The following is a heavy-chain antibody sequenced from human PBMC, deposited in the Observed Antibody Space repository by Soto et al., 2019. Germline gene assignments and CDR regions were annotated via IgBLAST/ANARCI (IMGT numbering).Heavy chain of an antibody. V-gene: IGHV3-21*06. CDR1: GFAFNTYT. J-gene: IGHJ4*02. Sequence: EVQLVESGGGPVQPGGSLRLSCAASGFAFNTYTMNWVRQAPGKGLEWVACITRSSSYIYYADSVRGRFTLSRDNAKNSLYLQMNSLRAEDTAIYYCARDDRRLVLDYWCQGTLVSDSS. CDR3: ARDDRRLVLDY. CDR2: ITRSSSYI. D-gene: IGHD6-19*01.